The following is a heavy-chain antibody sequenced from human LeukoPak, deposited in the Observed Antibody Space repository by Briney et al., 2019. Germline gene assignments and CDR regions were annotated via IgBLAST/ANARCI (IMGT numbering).Heavy chain of an antibody. CDR3: ARGEGSGGNYRGIDS. J-gene: IGHJ4*02. D-gene: IGHD1-26*01. CDR1: GYTFTGYY. V-gene: IGHV1-2*04. Sequence: ASVKVSCKASGYTFTGYYMHWVRQAPGQGLEWMGWINPNSGGTNYAQKFQGWVTMTRDTSISTAYMELSRLRSDDTAVYYCARGEGSGGNYRGIDSWGQGTLSTVSS. CDR2: INPNSGGT.